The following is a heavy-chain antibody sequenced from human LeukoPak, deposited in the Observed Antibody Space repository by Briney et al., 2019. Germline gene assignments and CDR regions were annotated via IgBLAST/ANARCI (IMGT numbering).Heavy chain of an antibody. CDR2: ISYDGSNK. D-gene: IGHD6-19*01. CDR1: GFTFSSYG. Sequence: SGRSLRLSCAASGFTFSSYGMHWVRQAPGKGLEWVAVISYDGSNKYYADSVKGRFTISRDNSKNTLYLQMNSLRAEDTAVYYCAKVSSGWYRNPNDYWGQGTLVTVSS. CDR3: AKVSSGWYRNPNDY. V-gene: IGHV3-30*18. J-gene: IGHJ4*02.